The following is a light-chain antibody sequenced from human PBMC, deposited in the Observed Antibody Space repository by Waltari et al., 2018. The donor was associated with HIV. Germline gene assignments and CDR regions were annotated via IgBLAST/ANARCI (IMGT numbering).Light chain of an antibody. V-gene: IGLV2-8*01. CDR2: EVS. J-gene: IGLJ2*01. Sequence: QSALTQPPSASGSPGPSVTISCTGTSSDVGGYHYVPWYQQHPGKAPKLMIYEVSKRPSGVPDRFSGSKSGNTASLTVSGLQAEDEADYYCSSYAGSNNLLFGGGTKLTVL. CDR3: SSYAGSNNLL. CDR1: SSDVGGYHY.